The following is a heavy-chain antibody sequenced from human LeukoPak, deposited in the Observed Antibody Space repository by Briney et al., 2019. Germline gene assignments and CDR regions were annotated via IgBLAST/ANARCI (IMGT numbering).Heavy chain of an antibody. CDR1: GASISNSY. D-gene: IGHD1-1*01. V-gene: IGHV4-59*01. Sequence: PSETLSLTCTVSGASISNSYWSWVRQPPGKGLEWVGYGHYSGSTKYNPSLKSRVTISVETSKNQFSLRLRSVTAADTGVYYCARDGRSGTPEFDYWGQGTLVTVSS. CDR2: GHYSGST. J-gene: IGHJ4*02. CDR3: ARDGRSGTPEFDY.